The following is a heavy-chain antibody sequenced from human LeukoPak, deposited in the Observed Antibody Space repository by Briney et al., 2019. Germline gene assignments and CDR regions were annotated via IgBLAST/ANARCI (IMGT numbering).Heavy chain of an antibody. CDR3: AREVVIVVEPAANTIDY. D-gene: IGHD2-2*01. CDR2: ISKSGTYI. CDR1: GFTFRDYT. Sequence: GGSLRLSCAASGFTFRDYTMNWVRQAPGKALEWVSAISKSGTYIKYADSVKGRFTVSRDNAKNSLFLQMNSLRVEDTAVYYCAREVVIVVEPAANTIDYWGQGNRVTVSS. J-gene: IGHJ4*02. V-gene: IGHV3-21*01.